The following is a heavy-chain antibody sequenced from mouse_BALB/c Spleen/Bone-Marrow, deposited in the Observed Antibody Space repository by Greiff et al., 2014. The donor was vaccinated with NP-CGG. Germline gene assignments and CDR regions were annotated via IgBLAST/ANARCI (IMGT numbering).Heavy chain of an antibody. CDR3: ERGYYGGSAIAY. V-gene: IGHV1-4*02. J-gene: IGHJ3*01. CDR2: IIPSSGYT. D-gene: IGHD1-1*01. Sequence: VQLQQSAAELARPGASVKMSCKASGYTFTSYTMHWLKQRPGQGLEWIGYIIPSSGYTEYNQKFKDTTTLTADKSSSTAYMQLSTLTSEDSSVYDCERGYYGGSAIAYWGQGTLVTVSA. CDR1: GYTFTSYT.